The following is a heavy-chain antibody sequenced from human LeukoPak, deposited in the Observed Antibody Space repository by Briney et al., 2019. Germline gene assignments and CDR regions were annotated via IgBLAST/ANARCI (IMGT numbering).Heavy chain of an antibody. CDR1: GFTFRSYG. Sequence: GGSLRLSCVASGFTFRSYGIHWVRQAPGKGLEWLAFIWYDEITKNYADSVKGRFTISRDNSKNTLYLQMNSLRAEDTAVYYCAKDEGIAGRPRGLDYWGQGTLVTVSS. D-gene: IGHD6-13*01. J-gene: IGHJ4*02. V-gene: IGHV3-30*02. CDR3: AKDEGIAGRPRGLDY. CDR2: IWYDEITK.